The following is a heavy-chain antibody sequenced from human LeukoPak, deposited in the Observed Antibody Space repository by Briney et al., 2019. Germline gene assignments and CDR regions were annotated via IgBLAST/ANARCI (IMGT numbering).Heavy chain of an antibody. V-gene: IGHV3-23*01. CDR2: ISGSGEIT. CDR3: AKVFLPSPAGGSGDC. D-gene: IGHD3-10*01. Sequence: GGSLRLSCAASGFSFSSYAMSWVRQAPGMRLEWVSSISGSGEITYYADSLEGRFTISRDNSKNTLYLQMNSLRAEENGLNYCAKVFLPSPAGGSGDCWGQGTPVTVSS. J-gene: IGHJ4*02. CDR1: GFSFSSYA.